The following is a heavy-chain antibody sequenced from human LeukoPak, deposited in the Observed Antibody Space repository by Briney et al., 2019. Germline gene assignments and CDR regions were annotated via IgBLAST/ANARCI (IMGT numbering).Heavy chain of an antibody. V-gene: IGHV3-66*03. CDR1: GFTVSSNY. CDR2: IYSSGST. CDR3: ARDKGVGATRN. Sequence: GGSLRLSCAASGFTVSSNYMSWVRQAPGKGLEWVSVIYSSGSTYYADSVKGRFTISRDNSKNTLYLQMNSLRAEDTAVYYCARDKGVGATRNWGQGTLVTVSS. D-gene: IGHD1-26*01. J-gene: IGHJ4*02.